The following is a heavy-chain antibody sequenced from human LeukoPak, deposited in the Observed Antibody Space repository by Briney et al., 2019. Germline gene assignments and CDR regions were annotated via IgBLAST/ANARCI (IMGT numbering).Heavy chain of an antibody. CDR3: ARDRGRLRRPTGGDY. CDR1: GFTFSSYG. D-gene: IGHD3-16*01. CDR2: IQYDGSNK. Sequence: GGSLRLSCAASGFTFSSYGMHWVRQAPGKGLEWVAFIQYDGSNKYYAGSVKGRFTISRDNSKNTLYLQMNSLRAEDTAVYYCARDRGRLRRPTGGDYWGQGTLVTVSS. J-gene: IGHJ4*02. V-gene: IGHV3-30*02.